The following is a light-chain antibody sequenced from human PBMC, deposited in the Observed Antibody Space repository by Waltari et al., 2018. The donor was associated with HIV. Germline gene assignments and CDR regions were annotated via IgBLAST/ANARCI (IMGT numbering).Light chain of an antibody. V-gene: IGLV2-11*01. Sequence: QSALTQPRSVSGSPGQSVTISCRGTSSDIGRYYYFSWYQERPGKAPKLMIYDVTHRPSGVPDRFSGSKSGNTASLTISGLQADDEADYYCCSYAGSYTLVFGGGTKLTVV. CDR3: CSYAGSYTLV. CDR2: DVT. CDR1: SSDIGRYYY. J-gene: IGLJ3*02.